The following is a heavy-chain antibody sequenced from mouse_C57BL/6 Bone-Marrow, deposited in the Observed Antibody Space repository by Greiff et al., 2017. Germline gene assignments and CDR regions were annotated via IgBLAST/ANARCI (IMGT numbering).Heavy chain of an antibody. CDR3: AREEVEYASWMAY. CDR1: GYTFTSYW. CDR2: IDPSDSYT. J-gene: IGHJ3*01. D-gene: IGHD5-1*01. Sequence: VQLQQPGAELVMPGASVKLSCKASGYTFTSYWMHWVKQRPGQGLEWIGEIDPSDSYTNYNQKFKGKSTLTVDKSSSTAYMQLSSLTSEDSAVYYCAREEVEYASWMAYWGQGTLVTVSA. V-gene: IGHV1-69*01.